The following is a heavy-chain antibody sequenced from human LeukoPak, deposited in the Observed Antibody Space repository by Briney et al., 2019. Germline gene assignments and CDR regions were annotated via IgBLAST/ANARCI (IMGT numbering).Heavy chain of an antibody. CDR3: ARDSPPVYYDFWSGYKAPYYYYGMDV. J-gene: IGHJ6*02. V-gene: IGHV1-18*01. CDR1: GYTFTSYG. D-gene: IGHD3-3*01. Sequence: ASVKVSCKASGYTFTSYGISWVRQAPGQGLEWMGWISAYNGNTNYAQKLQGRVTMTTDTSTSTAYMELRSLRSDDTAVYYCARDSPPVYYDFWSGYKAPYYYYGMDVWGQGTTVTVSS. CDR2: ISAYNGNT.